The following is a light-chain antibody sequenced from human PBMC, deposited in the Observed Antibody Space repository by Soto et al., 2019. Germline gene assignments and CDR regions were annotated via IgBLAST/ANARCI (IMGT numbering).Light chain of an antibody. CDR2: SAS. V-gene: IGKV1-27*01. Sequence: DIQMTQSPSSLSASVGDRVTITCRASQEISVYLGLYQQKPGKVPKLLIYSASTWQSGVPSLFSGSGSGTDFTLTISSLQPEDVATYFCQKFNTAPLTLGQGTRLEIK. CDR3: QKFNTAPLT. CDR1: QEISVY. J-gene: IGKJ5*01.